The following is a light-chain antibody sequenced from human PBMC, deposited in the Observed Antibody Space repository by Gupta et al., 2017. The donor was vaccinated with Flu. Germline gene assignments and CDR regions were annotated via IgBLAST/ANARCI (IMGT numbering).Light chain of an antibody. J-gene: IGKJ1*01. V-gene: IGKV3-20*01. CDR1: QSVSSSY. CDR2: GAS. CDR3: QQYGSSPRYT. Sequence: EMVLTQSPGTLSLSPGESATLSCRASQSVSSSYLAWYQQKPGQAPRLLIYGASSRATGIPDRFSGSGSGTDFTLTISRLEPEDFAVYYCQQYGSSPRYTFGQGTKVEIK.